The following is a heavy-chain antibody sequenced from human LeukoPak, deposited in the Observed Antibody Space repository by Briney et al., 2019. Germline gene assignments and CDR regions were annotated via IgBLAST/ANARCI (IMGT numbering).Heavy chain of an antibody. CDR1: GFTFSSYA. V-gene: IGHV3-30-3*01. CDR3: ARKRGSWYFDL. Sequence: GRSLRLSCAASGFTFSSYAMHWVRQAPGKGLEWVAVISYDGSNKYYADSVKGRFTISRDNSKNTLYLQMNSLRAEDTAVYYCARKRGSWYFDLWGRGTLVTVSS. CDR2: ISYDGSNK. D-gene: IGHD3-10*01. J-gene: IGHJ2*01.